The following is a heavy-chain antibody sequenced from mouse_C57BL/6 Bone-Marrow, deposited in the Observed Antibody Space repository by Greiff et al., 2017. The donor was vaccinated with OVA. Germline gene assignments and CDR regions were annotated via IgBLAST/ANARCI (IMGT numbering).Heavy chain of an antibody. CDR1: GFTFSSYG. CDR3: AGHGDKGSFFDM. D-gene: IGHD1-1*01. J-gene: IGHJ2*01. Sequence: VQLKESGGDLVKPGGSLKLSCAASGFTFSSYGMSWVRQTPDKRLEWVATISSGGSYTYYPDSVKGRVTISRDNAKNTLYMQMSSLKSEDTAMDYGAGHGDKGSFFDMWDQGTTLSVTS. CDR2: ISSGGSYT. V-gene: IGHV5-6*01.